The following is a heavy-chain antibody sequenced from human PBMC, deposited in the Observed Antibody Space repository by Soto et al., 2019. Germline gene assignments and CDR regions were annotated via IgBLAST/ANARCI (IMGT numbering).Heavy chain of an antibody. CDR3: AGTPNYDYVWGSYRQTDAFDI. J-gene: IGHJ3*02. Sequence: GESLKISCKGSGYSFTSYWISWVRQMPGKGLEWMGRIDPSDSYTNYSPSFQGHVTISADKSISTAYLQWSSLKASDTAMYYCAGTPNYDYVWGSYRQTDAFDIWGQGTMVTISS. CDR2: IDPSDSYT. CDR1: GYSFTSYW. D-gene: IGHD3-16*02. V-gene: IGHV5-10-1*01.